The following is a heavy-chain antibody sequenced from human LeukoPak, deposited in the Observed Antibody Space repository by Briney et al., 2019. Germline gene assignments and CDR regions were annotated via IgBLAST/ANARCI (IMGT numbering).Heavy chain of an antibody. D-gene: IGHD3-3*01. J-gene: IGHJ4*02. CDR1: GFTFSSYW. Sequence: GGSLRLSCAASGFTFSSYWMSWVRQAPGKGLEWVANIKQDGSEKYYVDSVKGRFTISRENAKNSLYLQMNSLRAEDTAVYYCAKDRTGYDFWSGYYYNDYWGQGTLVTVSS. CDR3: AKDRTGYDFWSGYYYNDY. CDR2: IKQDGSEK. V-gene: IGHV3-7*01.